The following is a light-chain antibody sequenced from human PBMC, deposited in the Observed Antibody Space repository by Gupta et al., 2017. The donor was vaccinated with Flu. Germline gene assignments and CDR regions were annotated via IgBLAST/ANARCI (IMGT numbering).Light chain of an antibody. Sequence: LSPGERATLSCSASQSVSSSYEACDQQKPGQAPRLRIYGASSRASGLPDRFRGSGSGTDLTLTIRRLETEDFAVYYCQQYGSSRFTFGPGT. J-gene: IGKJ3*01. CDR3: QQYGSSRFT. CDR1: QSVSSSY. CDR2: GAS. V-gene: IGKV3-20*01.